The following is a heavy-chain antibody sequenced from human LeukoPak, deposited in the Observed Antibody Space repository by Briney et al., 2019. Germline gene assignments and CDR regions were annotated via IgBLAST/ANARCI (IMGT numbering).Heavy chain of an antibody. Sequence: SETLSLTCAVYGGSFSGYYWSWIRQPPGKGLEWIGEINHSGSTNYNPSLKSRVTISVDMSKNQFSLKLSSVTAADTAVYYCASIKLYSNWFDPWGQGTLVTVSS. J-gene: IGHJ5*02. CDR3: ASIKLYSNWFDP. CDR1: GGSFSGYY. CDR2: INHSGST. V-gene: IGHV4-34*01. D-gene: IGHD3-3*01.